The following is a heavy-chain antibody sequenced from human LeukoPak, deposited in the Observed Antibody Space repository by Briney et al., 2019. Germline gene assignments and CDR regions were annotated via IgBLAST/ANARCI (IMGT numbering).Heavy chain of an antibody. D-gene: IGHD2-2*01. V-gene: IGHV3-23*01. CDR3: AKLSGSVVVPAARPNYYYYYMDV. CDR1: GFTFSSYG. CDR2: ISGSGGST. J-gene: IGHJ6*03. Sequence: GGSLRLSCAASGFTFSSYGMSWVRQAPGKGLEWVSAISGSGGSTYYADSAKGRFTISRDNSKNTLYLQMNSLRAEDTAVYYCAKLSGSVVVPAARPNYYYYYMDVWGKGTTVTISS.